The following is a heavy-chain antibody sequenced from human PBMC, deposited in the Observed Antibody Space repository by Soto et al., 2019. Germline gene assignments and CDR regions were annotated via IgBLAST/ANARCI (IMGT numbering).Heavy chain of an antibody. V-gene: IGHV5-51*01. Sequence: GESLQISCKGSGYSFTSYWIGWVRQMPGKGLEWMGIIYPGDSDTRYSPSFQGQVTISADKSISTAYLQWSSLKASDTAMYYCARQDVLMVYASNYYYGMDVWGQGTTVTVSS. D-gene: IGHD2-8*01. CDR3: ARQDVLMVYASNYYYGMDV. J-gene: IGHJ6*02. CDR1: GYSFTSYW. CDR2: IYPGDSDT.